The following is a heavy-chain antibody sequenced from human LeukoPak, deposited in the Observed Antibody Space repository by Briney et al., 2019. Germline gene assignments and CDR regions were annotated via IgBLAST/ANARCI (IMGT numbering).Heavy chain of an antibody. J-gene: IGHJ4*02. D-gene: IGHD3-22*01. Sequence: PSETLSLTCAVYGGSFSGYYWSWIRQPPGKGLEWIGEINHSGSTNYNPSLKSRVTISVDTSKNQFSLKLSSVTAADTAVYYCASKNYYDSSGYYYGTYFDYWGQGTLVTVSS. V-gene: IGHV4-34*01. CDR2: INHSGST. CDR3: ASKNYYDSSGYYYGTYFDY. CDR1: GGSFSGYY.